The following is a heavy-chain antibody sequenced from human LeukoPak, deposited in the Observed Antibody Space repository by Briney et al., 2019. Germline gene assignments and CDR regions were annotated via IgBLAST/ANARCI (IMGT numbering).Heavy chain of an antibody. J-gene: IGHJ4*02. CDR2: INNDGSST. Sequence: GGSLRLSCAASGFTFSSYWMHWVRQVPGKGLVWVSRINNDGSSTNYADSVKGRFTISRDNAMNTLYLQMNSLRAEDTAVYYCAREVYVSGSYYQDYWGQGTLVTVSS. CDR3: AREVYVSGSYYQDY. CDR1: GFTFSSYW. D-gene: IGHD3-10*01. V-gene: IGHV3-74*01.